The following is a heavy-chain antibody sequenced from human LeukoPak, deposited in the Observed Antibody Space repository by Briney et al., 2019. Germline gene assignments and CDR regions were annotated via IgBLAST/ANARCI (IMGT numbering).Heavy chain of an antibody. D-gene: IGHD3-22*01. V-gene: IGHV4-61*02. CDR1: GVSISSGSYY. CDR3: ARVSAKVVIDY. CDR2: TYTSGST. Sequence: SQTLSLTCTVSGVSISSGSYYWRWLRQPAGKGLEWIGRTYTSGSTNYNPSLKSRVTISVDTSKNQFSLKLSSVTAADTAVYYCARVSAKVVIDYWGQGTLVTVSS. J-gene: IGHJ4*02.